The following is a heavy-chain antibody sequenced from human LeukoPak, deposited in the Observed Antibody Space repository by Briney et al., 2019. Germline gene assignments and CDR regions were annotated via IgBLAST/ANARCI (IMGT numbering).Heavy chain of an antibody. J-gene: IGHJ6*03. V-gene: IGHV1-69*13. D-gene: IGHD3-16*01. Sequence: ASVKVSCKASGGTFSSYAVNWVRQAPGQGLERMGGIIPIFGTASYAQKFQGRVIITADESTSTAYMELSSLGSEDTALYYCARSGGHYYYYYSMDVWGKGTTVTVSS. CDR2: IIPIFGTA. CDR1: GGTFSSYA. CDR3: ARSGGHYYYYYSMDV.